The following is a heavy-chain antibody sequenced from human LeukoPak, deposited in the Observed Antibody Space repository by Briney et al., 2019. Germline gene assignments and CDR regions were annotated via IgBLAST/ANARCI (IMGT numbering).Heavy chain of an antibody. CDR3: ARGRYGWLPFDY. V-gene: IGHV4-59*01. D-gene: IGHD3-16*01. CDR2: IYYSGST. CDR1: GGSINSYY. Sequence: SETLSLTCTVSGGSINSYYWSWIRQPPGKGLEWIGYIYYSGSTNYNPSLKSRVTISVDASKNQFTLKLSSVTAADTAVYYCARGRYGWLPFDYWGQGTLVTVSS. J-gene: IGHJ4*02.